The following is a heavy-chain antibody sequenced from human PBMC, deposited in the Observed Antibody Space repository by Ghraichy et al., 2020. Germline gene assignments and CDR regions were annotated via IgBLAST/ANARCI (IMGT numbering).Heavy chain of an antibody. Sequence: GGSLRLSCAASGFTFSDYWMYWVRQAPGKGLEWVANIKQDGSEKYYVDSVKGRFTISRDNPKNSLYLQMNSLRAEDTAVYYCVRGRYGQLVRYSYGMDVWGQGTTVTVSS. CDR1: GFTFSDYW. CDR3: VRGRYGQLVRYSYGMDV. V-gene: IGHV3-7*01. J-gene: IGHJ6*02. D-gene: IGHD6-6*01. CDR2: IKQDGSEK.